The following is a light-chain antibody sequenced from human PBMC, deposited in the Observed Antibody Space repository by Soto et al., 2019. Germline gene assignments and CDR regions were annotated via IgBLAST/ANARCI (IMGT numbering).Light chain of an antibody. CDR3: QEYNTWPWT. V-gene: IGKV3-15*01. Sequence: EFVLTQSPATLSLSPGERATLSCRASQSVNSNLAWYQQKLGQAPRVLIFGASTRAAGIPARFSGSGSGTEFSLTINSLQSEDFAVYYCQEYNTWPWTFGQGTKVDIK. CDR2: GAS. CDR1: QSVNSN. J-gene: IGKJ1*01.